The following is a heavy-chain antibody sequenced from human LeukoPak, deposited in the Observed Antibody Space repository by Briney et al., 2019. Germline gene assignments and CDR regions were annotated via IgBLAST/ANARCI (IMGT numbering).Heavy chain of an antibody. CDR1: GFTFSDYY. CDR2: ISSSGSTI. D-gene: IGHD3-3*01. V-gene: IGHV3-11*01. J-gene: IGHJ4*02. Sequence: GGSLRLSCAASGFTFSDYYMSWIRQAPGKGLEWVSYISSSGSTIYYADSVKGRFTISRDNAKNSLHLQMNSLRAEDTAVYYCARDPDFWSGYSGGRFDYWGQGTLVTVSS. CDR3: ARDPDFWSGYSGGRFDY.